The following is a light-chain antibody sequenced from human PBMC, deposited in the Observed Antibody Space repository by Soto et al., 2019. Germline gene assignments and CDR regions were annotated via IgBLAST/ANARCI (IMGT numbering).Light chain of an antibody. Sequence: EIVLTQSPGTLSLSPGERATLSSRASESVSDNYLAWYQQRSGQAPRLVIYGASSRASAVPDRFSGSGSGADFTLTISRLEPEDFAVYYCQQYGSSPLTFGGGTKVDIK. J-gene: IGKJ4*01. CDR3: QQYGSSPLT. CDR2: GAS. CDR1: ESVSDNY. V-gene: IGKV3-20*01.